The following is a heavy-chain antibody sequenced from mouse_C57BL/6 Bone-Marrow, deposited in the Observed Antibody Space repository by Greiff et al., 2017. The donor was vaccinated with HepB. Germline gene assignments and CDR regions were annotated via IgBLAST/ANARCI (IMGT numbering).Heavy chain of an antibody. D-gene: IGHD1-1*01. CDR3: ATLITTVDYYAMDD. CDR2: IDPNSGGT. Sequence: VQLQQPGAELVKPGASVKLSCKASGYTFTSYWMHWVKQRPGRGLEWIGTIDPNSGGTKYNEKFKSKATLTVDKPSSTAYMQLSSLTSEDSAVYYCATLITTVDYYAMDDWGKGTTVTVSS. V-gene: IGHV1-72*01. J-gene: IGHJ4*01. CDR1: GYTFTSYW.